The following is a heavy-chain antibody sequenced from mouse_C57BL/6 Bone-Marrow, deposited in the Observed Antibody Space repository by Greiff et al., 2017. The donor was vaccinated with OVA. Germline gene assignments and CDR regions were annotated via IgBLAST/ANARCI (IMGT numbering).Heavy chain of an antibody. CDR2: ISSGGSYT. CDR3: ARHRSYDGYYWCAY. Sequence: EVQGVESGGDLVKPGGSLKLSCAASGFTFSSYGMSWVRQTPDKRLEWVATISSGGSYTYYPDSVKGRFTISRDNAKNTLYLQMSSLKSEDTAMYYCARHRSYDGYYWCAYWGQGTLVTVSA. CDR1: GFTFSSYG. J-gene: IGHJ3*01. V-gene: IGHV5-6*01. D-gene: IGHD2-3*01.